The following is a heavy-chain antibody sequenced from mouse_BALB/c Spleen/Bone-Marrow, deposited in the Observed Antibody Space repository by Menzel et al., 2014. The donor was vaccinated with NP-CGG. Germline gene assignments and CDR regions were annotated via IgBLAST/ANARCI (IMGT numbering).Heavy chain of an antibody. J-gene: IGHJ4*01. V-gene: IGHV7-3*02. CDR1: GFTFTDYY. Sequence: EVQLVESGGGLVQPGGSLRLSCATSGFTFTDYYMSWVRQPPGKALEWLGFIRNKANGYTTEYSASVKGRFTISRDNSQSILYLRMNTLRAEDSATYYCARIGSSFYYYAMDYWGQGTSVTVSS. CDR3: ARIGSSFYYYAMDY. D-gene: IGHD1-1*01. CDR2: IRNKANGYTT.